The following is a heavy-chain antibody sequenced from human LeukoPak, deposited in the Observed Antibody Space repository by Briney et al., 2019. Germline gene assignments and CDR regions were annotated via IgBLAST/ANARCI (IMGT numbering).Heavy chain of an antibody. CDR3: ARLLVYNSGGEAFDH. J-gene: IGHJ4*02. CDR2: IKQDGSEK. CDR1: EFTFPMYW. V-gene: IGHV3-7*01. Sequence: GGSLRLSCAASEFTFPMYWMSWVRQAPGKGLEWVADIKQDGSEKYYVDSVKGRFTISRDNAKNSLYLQMNSLRAEDTAVYYCARLLVYNSGGEAFDHWGQGTLVTVSS. D-gene: IGHD1-20*01.